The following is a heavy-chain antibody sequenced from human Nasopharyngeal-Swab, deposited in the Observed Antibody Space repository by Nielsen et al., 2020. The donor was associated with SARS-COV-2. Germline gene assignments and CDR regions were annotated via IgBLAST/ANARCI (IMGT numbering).Heavy chain of an antibody. D-gene: IGHD6-19*01. Sequence: RQAPGKGLEWIGYIYYSGSTNYNPSLGSRVTISVDTSKNQFSLKLSSVTAADTAVYYCARDMGESSGWPDPFDYWGQGTLVTVSS. V-gene: IGHV4-59*01. J-gene: IGHJ4*02. CDR3: ARDMGESSGWPDPFDY. CDR2: IYYSGST.